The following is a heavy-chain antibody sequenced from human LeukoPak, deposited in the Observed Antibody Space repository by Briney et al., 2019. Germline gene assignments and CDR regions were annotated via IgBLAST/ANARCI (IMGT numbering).Heavy chain of an antibody. Sequence: PGGSLRLSCAASGFTFSSYWMHWVRQAPGKGLVWVSRINSDGSSTSYADSVKGRFTISRDNAKNTLYLQMNSLRAEDTAVYYCARGGSSGWYGGESYYFDYWGQGTLVTVPS. CDR1: GFTFSSYW. CDR3: ARGGSSGWYGGESYYFDY. D-gene: IGHD6-19*01. CDR2: INSDGSST. J-gene: IGHJ4*02. V-gene: IGHV3-74*01.